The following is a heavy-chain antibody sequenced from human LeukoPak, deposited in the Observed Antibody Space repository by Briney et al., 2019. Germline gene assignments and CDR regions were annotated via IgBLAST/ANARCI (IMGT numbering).Heavy chain of an antibody. D-gene: IGHD3-22*01. CDR1: GYSISSGYY. V-gene: IGHV4-38-2*02. CDR3: ARVFISYDSSGYGGVADY. J-gene: IGHJ4*02. Sequence: TSETLSLTCTVSGYSISSGYYWGWIRQPPGKGLEWIGSIYHSGSTYYNPSLKSRVTISVDTSKNQFSLKLSSVTAADTAVYYCARVFISYDSSGYGGVADYWGQGTLVTVPS. CDR2: IYHSGST.